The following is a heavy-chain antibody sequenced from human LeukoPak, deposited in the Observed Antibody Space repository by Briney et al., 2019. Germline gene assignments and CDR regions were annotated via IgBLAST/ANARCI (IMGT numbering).Heavy chain of an antibody. V-gene: IGHV3-23*01. J-gene: IGHJ4*02. D-gene: IGHD4-23*01. CDR1: GFTFSSYA. Sequence: GGSLRLSCAAPGFTFSSYAMSWVRQAPGKGLEWVSVISGSGGSTYYADSVKGRFTISRDNSKNTLYLQMNSLRAEDTAVYYCANHYGGNPKYYFDYRGQGTLVTVSS. CDR3: ANHYGGNPKYYFDY. CDR2: ISGSGGST.